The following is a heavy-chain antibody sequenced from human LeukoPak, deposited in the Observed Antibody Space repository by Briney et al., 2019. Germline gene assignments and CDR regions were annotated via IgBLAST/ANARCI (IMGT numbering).Heavy chain of an antibody. CDR1: GGSISSSRYY. V-gene: IGHV4-39*07. J-gene: IGHJ4*02. D-gene: IGHD3-22*01. Sequence: SETLSLTCTVSGGSISSSRYYWGWIRQPPGKGLEWIGSIYYSGSTYYNPSLKSRVTISVDTSKNQFSLKLSSVTAADTAVYYCAREGLLTFDYWGQGTLVTVSS. CDR2: IYYSGST. CDR3: AREGLLTFDY.